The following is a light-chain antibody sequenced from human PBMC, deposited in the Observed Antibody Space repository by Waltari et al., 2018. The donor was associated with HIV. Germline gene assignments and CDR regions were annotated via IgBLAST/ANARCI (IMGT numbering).Light chain of an antibody. J-gene: IGLJ2*01. V-gene: IGLV3-25*03. CDR1: ALTKQY. CDR3: QSVDSSGTYPVI. CDR2: KDS. Sequence: SYELTQSPSVSVSPGQTARITCSGDALTKQYAFWYQQKPGQATVLVTYKDSERPSGIPERFSGSSSGTTVTLTISGVQAEDEADYYCQSVDSSGTYPVIFGGGTKLTVL.